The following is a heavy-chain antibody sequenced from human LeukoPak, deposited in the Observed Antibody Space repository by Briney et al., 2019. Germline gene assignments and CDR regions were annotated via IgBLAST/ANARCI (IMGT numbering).Heavy chain of an antibody. CDR1: GGAISNNNW. D-gene: IGHD2-15*01. J-gene: IGHJ3*02. CDR2: NHYSGST. V-gene: IGHV4-4*02. CDR3: ARATGEVPVRGWAFDI. Sequence: SGTLSLTCGVSGGAISNNNWWNWVRPPPGKGLEWIGENHYSGSTHYDPSLKSRVIISLDKSNNHFSLKLSSVTAADSAMYYCARATGEVPVRGWAFDIWGQGTMVTVSS.